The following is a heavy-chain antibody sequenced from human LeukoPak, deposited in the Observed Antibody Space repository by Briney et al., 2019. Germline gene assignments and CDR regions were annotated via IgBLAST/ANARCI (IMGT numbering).Heavy chain of an antibody. CDR3: ARESGEVVVMIDY. Sequence: GGSLRLSCAASGFTFSSYSMNWVRQAPGKGLEWVSSISSSSSYIYYADSVKGRFTISRDNAKNSLYLQMNSLRAEDTAVYYCARESGEVVVMIDYWGQGTLVTVSS. V-gene: IGHV3-21*01. CDR1: GFTFSSYS. CDR2: ISSSSSYI. J-gene: IGHJ4*02. D-gene: IGHD3-22*01.